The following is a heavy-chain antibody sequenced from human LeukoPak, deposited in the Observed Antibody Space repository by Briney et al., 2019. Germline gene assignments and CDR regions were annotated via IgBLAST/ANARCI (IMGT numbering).Heavy chain of an antibody. V-gene: IGHV3-64*01. CDR1: GFTFSSYA. CDR2: ISSNGGST. J-gene: IGHJ6*03. CDR3: ARDWYYMDV. Sequence: GGSLRLSCAASGFTFSSYAMHWVRQAPGKGLEYVSAISSNGGSTYYANSVKGRFTISRDNSKNTLYLQMGSLRAEDMAVYYCARDWYYMDVWGKGTTVTVSS.